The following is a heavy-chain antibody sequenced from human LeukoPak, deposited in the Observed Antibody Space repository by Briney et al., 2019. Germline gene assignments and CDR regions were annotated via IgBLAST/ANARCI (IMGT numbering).Heavy chain of an antibody. CDR3: ARGGNGYKFDY. D-gene: IGHD5-24*01. CDR2: IYTSGSI. V-gene: IGHV4-4*07. J-gene: IGHJ4*02. CDR1: GGSISSYY. Sequence: PSETLSLTCTVSGGSISSYYWSWIRQPAGKGLEWIGRIYTSGSITYNPSLKSRVSMSVDTSKNQFSLKLSSVTAADTAVYYCARGGNGYKFDYWGQGTLVTVSS.